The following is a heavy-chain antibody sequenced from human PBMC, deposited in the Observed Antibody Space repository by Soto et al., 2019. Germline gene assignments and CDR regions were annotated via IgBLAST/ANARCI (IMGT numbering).Heavy chain of an antibody. CDR2: IYSGGNT. J-gene: IGHJ4*02. CDR1: GFSVNNNY. Sequence: VGSLRLSCAVSGFSVNNNYMSWVRQAPGKGLEWVSVIYSGGNTDYAESVRGRFTVSRDTSKNTLYLQMNSLRAEDTAIYYCTRDSSYYGAGREVLDYWGQGTTVTVSS. D-gene: IGHD3-10*01. CDR3: TRDSSYYGAGREVLDY. V-gene: IGHV3-66*01.